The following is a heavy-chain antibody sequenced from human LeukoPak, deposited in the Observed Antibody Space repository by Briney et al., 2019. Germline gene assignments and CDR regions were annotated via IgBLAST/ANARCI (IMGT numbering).Heavy chain of an antibody. CDR3: ARSIAAAGYFDY. CDR2: ISGSGGST. J-gene: IGHJ4*02. V-gene: IGHV3-23*01. Sequence: GGSLRLSCAASGFTFSSYAMSSVRQAPGQGLEWVSAISGSGGSTYYADSVKGRFTISRDNSKNTLYLQMNSLRAEDTAVYYCARSIAAAGYFDYWGQGTLVTVSS. CDR1: GFTFSSYA. D-gene: IGHD6-25*01.